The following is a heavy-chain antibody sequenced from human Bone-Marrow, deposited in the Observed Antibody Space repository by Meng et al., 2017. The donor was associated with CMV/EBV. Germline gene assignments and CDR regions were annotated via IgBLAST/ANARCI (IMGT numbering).Heavy chain of an antibody. D-gene: IGHD5-24*01. CDR1: GYIFSDFY. CDR3: ARNYYNSRRTYVPGAH. J-gene: IGHJ1*01. CDR2: ISPNSGDT. Sequence: ASVKVSCKTSGYIFSDFYMHWVRQAPGQGLEWMGWISPNSGDTNYAQKFQGRVIMTRDTSIRTAYMELSGLTSDDTAVYYCARNYYNSRRTYVPGAHWGKGTLVTVSS. V-gene: IGHV1-2*02.